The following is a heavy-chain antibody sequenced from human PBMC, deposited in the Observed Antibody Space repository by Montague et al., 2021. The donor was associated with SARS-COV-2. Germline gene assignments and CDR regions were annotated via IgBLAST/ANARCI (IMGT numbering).Heavy chain of an antibody. J-gene: IGHJ4*02. CDR1: GYSISSGGYY. Sequence: TLSLTCTVSGYSISSGGYYWCWIRQHPGKGLEWIGYIYYSGSAYYNSSLKRRVTISVDTSKHQFSLKLTSVTAADTAVYYCARAVETTGGTHFDYWGQGTLVTVSS. CDR2: IYYSGSA. CDR3: ARAVETTGGTHFDY. D-gene: IGHD4-23*01. V-gene: IGHV4-31*03.